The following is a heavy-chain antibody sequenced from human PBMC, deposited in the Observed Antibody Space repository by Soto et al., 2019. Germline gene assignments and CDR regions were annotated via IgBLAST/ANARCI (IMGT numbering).Heavy chain of an antibody. V-gene: IGHV4-31*03. J-gene: IGHJ5*02. CDR2: IYYSGST. CDR3: ARDSPRYYDSSGYYEDTYNRFDP. CDR1: GGSISSGGYY. D-gene: IGHD3-22*01. Sequence: SETLSLTCTVSGGSISSGGYYWSWIRQHPGKGLEWIGYIYYSGSTYYNPSLKSRVTISVDTSKNQFSLKLSSVTAADTAVYYCARDSPRYYDSSGYYEDTYNRFDPWGQGTLVTVSS.